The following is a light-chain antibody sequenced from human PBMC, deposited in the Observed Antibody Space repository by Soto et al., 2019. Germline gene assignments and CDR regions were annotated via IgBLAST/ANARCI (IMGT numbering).Light chain of an antibody. J-gene: IGLJ2*01. CDR1: TSNVGINS. CDR3: AAWDDSLSGQV. Sequence: QSVLTQPPSASGTPGQRDTISCSGSTSNVGINSVFWYQHLPGTAPKLLIYRSNQRASGVPDRFSGSKSGTSASLAISGLRSEDEADYYCAAWDDSLSGQVFGGGTMLTVL. V-gene: IGLV1-47*01. CDR2: RSN.